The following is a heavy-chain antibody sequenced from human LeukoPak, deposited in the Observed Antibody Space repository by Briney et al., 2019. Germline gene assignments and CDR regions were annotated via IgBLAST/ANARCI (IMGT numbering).Heavy chain of an antibody. Sequence: GASVKVSCKASGYTFTSYGISWVRQAPGQGLEWMGWISAYNGNTNYAQKPQGIVTMTTDTSTSTAYMELRSLRSDDTAVYYCARKTVGATAEDYWGQGTLVTVSS. D-gene: IGHD1-26*01. CDR1: GYTFTSYG. CDR2: ISAYNGNT. CDR3: ARKTVGATAEDY. J-gene: IGHJ4*02. V-gene: IGHV1-18*01.